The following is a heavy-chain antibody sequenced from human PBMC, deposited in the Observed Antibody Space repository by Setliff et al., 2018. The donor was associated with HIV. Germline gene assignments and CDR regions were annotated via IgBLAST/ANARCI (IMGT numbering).Heavy chain of an antibody. CDR1: GGSISNYY. D-gene: IGHD3-9*01. CDR2: VYTSGST. J-gene: IGHJ4*02. V-gene: IGHV4-4*08. Sequence: SETLSLTCTVSGGSISNYYWSWIRQPPGTGLEWIGYVYTSGSTDYNPSLKSRVTISVDTSKNQFSLKLSSVTAADTAAYYCARGGVLRYFDWAYWGQGTLVTVSS. CDR3: ARGGVLRYFDWAY.